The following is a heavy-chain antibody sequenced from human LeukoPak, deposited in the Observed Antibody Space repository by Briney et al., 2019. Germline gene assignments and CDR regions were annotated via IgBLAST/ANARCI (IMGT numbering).Heavy chain of an antibody. D-gene: IGHD3-3*01. CDR1: GFTFTSYT. CDR2: ISSSSNYI. J-gene: IGHJ4*02. V-gene: IGHV3-21*01. Sequence: GGSLRLSCAASGFTFTSYTMNWVRQAPGKGLAWVLSISSSSNYIYYADSVKGRFTISRDNAKNSLYLQMNSLRAEDTAVYYCARDRITIFGVVESWGQGTLVTVSS. CDR3: ARDRITIFGVVES.